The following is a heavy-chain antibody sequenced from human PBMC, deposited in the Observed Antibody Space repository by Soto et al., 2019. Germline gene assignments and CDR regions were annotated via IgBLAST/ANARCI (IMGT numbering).Heavy chain of an antibody. Sequence: SETLSLTCAVYGGSFSGYYWSWIRQPPGKGLEWIGEINHSGSTNYNPSLKSRVTISVDTSKNQFSLKLSSVTAADTAVYYCATRFLVVVAATGGFGRSWFDPWGQGTLVTVSS. CDR3: ATRFLVVVAATGGFGRSWFDP. D-gene: IGHD2-15*01. V-gene: IGHV4-34*01. J-gene: IGHJ5*02. CDR1: GGSFSGYY. CDR2: INHSGST.